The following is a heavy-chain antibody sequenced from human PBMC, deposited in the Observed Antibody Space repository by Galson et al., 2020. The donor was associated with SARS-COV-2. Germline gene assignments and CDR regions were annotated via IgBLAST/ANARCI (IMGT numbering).Heavy chain of an antibody. J-gene: IGHJ6*03. CDR3: AKGSSWMQLWQYYFYYYMDV. CDR1: GFTFDDYA. Sequence: GGSLRLSCAASGFTFDDYAMHWVRQAPGKGLEWVSLISGDGGNTYYADSVKGRFTISRDNSKNSLYLQMNSLRTEDTALYYCAKGSSWMQLWQYYFYYYMDVWGKGTTVTVSS. V-gene: IGHV3-43*02. CDR2: ISGDGGNT. D-gene: IGHD5-18*01.